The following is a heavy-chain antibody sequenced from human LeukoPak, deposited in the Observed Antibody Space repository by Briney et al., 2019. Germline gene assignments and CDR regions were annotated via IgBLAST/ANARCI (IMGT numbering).Heavy chain of an antibody. D-gene: IGHD3-10*01. V-gene: IGHV4-30-4*01. CDR2: IYYSGST. J-gene: IGHJ4*02. CDR3: ARTYGSGSYFDY. Sequence: PSQTLSLACTVSGGSISSGDYYWSWIRQPPGKGLEWIGYIYYSGSTYYNPSLKSRVTISVDTSKNQFSLKLSSVTAADTAVYYCARTYGSGSYFDYWGQGTLVTVSS. CDR1: GGSISSGDYY.